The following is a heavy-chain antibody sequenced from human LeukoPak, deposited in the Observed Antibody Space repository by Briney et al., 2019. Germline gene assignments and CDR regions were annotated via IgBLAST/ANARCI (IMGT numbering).Heavy chain of an antibody. CDR2: IYTSGST. CDR1: GGTISSYY. V-gene: IGHV4-4*07. CDR3: ARERDWNDYSSVY. D-gene: IGHD1-1*01. Sequence: SETLSLACTVSGGTISSYYRSWIRQPAGKGLEWIGRIYTSGSTNYNPSLKSRVTISVDKSKNQFSLKLSSVTAADTAVYYCARERDWNDYSSVYWGQGTLVTVSS. J-gene: IGHJ4*02.